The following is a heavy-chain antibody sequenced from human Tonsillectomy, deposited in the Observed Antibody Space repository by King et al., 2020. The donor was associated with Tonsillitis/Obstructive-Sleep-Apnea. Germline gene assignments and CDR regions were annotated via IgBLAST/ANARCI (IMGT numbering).Heavy chain of an antibody. D-gene: IGHD3-22*01. CDR3: AKAGYYDSSGYYYVDNYYYYYYMDV. CDR2: ISGSGGST. Sequence: VQLVESGGGLVQPGGSLRLSCAASGFTFSNYAMSWVRPAPGKGLEWVSAISGSGGSTYYADSVKGRFTISRDNSKNTLYLQMNSLRAEDTAVYYCAKAGYYDSSGYYYVDNYYYYYYMDVWGKGTTVTVSS. V-gene: IGHV3-23*04. CDR1: GFTFSNYA. J-gene: IGHJ6*03.